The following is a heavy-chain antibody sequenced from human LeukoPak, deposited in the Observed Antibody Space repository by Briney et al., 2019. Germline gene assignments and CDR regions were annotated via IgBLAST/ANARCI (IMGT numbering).Heavy chain of an antibody. J-gene: IGHJ4*02. CDR3: AKESADSSGFYKYFDY. Sequence: GRSLRLSCAASGFTFSSYGMHWVRQAPGKGLEWVAVISYDGSNKYYADSVKGRFTISRENSKNTLYLQMNSLRAEDTAVYYCAKESADSSGFYKYFDYWGQGTLVTVSS. CDR2: ISYDGSNK. D-gene: IGHD3-22*01. CDR1: GFTFSSYG. V-gene: IGHV3-30*18.